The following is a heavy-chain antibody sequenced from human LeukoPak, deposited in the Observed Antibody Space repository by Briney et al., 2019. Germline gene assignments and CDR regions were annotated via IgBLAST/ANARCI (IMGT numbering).Heavy chain of an antibody. CDR1: GFAFDDYG. CDR3: AKIQVGYYFDSSGPY. V-gene: IGHV3-20*04. D-gene: IGHD3-22*01. J-gene: IGHJ4*02. CDR2: INWNGGSI. Sequence: GGSLRLSCAASGFAFDDYGMSWVRQAPGKGLEWVSGINWNGGSIGYADSVKGRFTISRDNAKNSLYLQINSLRAEDTALYYCAKIQVGYYFDSSGPYWGQGTLVTVSS.